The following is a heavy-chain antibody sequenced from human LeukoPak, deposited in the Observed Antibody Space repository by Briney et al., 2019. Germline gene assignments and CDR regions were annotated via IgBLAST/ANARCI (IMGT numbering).Heavy chain of an antibody. J-gene: IGHJ5*02. CDR1: GGTFNTHI. D-gene: IGHD1-26*01. CDR2: ITPIIGTT. V-gene: IGHV1-69*08. CDR3: TRVTLRGSKYNWFDP. Sequence: ASVKVSCRSSGGTFNTHISNWVRQAPGQGLEWMGRITPIIGTTKYAQRFQARVTITADRSTSTAYLELSGLTYDDTAVYYCTRVTLRGSKYNWFDPWGQGTHVSVSS.